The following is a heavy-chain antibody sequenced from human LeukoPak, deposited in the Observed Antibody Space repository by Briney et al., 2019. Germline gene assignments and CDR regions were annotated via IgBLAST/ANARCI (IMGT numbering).Heavy chain of an antibody. Sequence: PGRSLRLSCAASGFTFSSYVMHWVRQAPGKGLEWVAIISYDGSNEYYADSVKGRFTISRDNSKNTLYLQMNSLRAADTAVYYCARVSAAGSGFLELWGRGTLVLVSA. CDR3: ARVSAAGSGFLEL. CDR1: GFTFSSYV. J-gene: IGHJ2*01. CDR2: ISYDGSNE. V-gene: IGHV3-30*04. D-gene: IGHD6-13*01.